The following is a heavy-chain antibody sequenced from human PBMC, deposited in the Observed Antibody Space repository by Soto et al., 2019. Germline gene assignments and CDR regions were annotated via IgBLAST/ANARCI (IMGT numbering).Heavy chain of an antibody. J-gene: IGHJ2*01. CDR3: ATSYCSGGSCYSIWYFDL. D-gene: IGHD2-15*01. V-gene: IGHV3-7*03. CDR2: IKQDGSDK. Sequence: PGGSLRLSCAASGFTFSSYWMSWVRHAPGKGLEWVANIKQDGSDKYYVDSVKGRFTISRDNAKNSLYLQMNSLRAEDTAVYYCATSYCSGGSCYSIWYFDLWGRGTLVTAPQ. CDR1: GFTFSSYW.